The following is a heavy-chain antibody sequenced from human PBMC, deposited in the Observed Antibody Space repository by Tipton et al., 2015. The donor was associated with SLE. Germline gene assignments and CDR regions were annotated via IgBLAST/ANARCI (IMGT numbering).Heavy chain of an antibody. J-gene: IGHJ2*01. Sequence: SLRLSCAASGFTYDDYAMHWVRQAPGKGLEWVAVIWYDGSNKYYADSVKGRFTISRDNSKNTLYLQMNSLRAEDTAVYYCAKVPGSGWYEDWYFDLWGRGTLVTVSS. CDR3: AKVPGSGWYEDWYFDL. V-gene: IGHV3-33*06. CDR2: IWYDGSNK. D-gene: IGHD6-19*01. CDR1: GFTYDDYA.